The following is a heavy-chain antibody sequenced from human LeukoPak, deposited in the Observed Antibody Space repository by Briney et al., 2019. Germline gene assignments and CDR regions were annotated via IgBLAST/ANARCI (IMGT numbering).Heavy chain of an antibody. J-gene: IGHJ5*02. CDR2: ISYDGSNK. Sequence: GGSLRLSCAASGFTFSSYGMHWVRQAPGKGLEWVAVISYDGSNKYYADSVKGRFTISRDNSKNTLYLQMNSLRAEDTAVYYCARGPYSSSWEIDWFDPWGQGTLVTVSS. CDR1: GFTFSSYG. D-gene: IGHD6-13*01. V-gene: IGHV3-30*03. CDR3: ARGPYSSSWEIDWFDP.